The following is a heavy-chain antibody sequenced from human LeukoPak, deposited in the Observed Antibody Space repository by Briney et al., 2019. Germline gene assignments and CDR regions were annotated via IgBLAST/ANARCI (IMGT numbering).Heavy chain of an antibody. Sequence: EASVKVSCKASGYTFTSYGISWVRQAPGQGLEWMGWISAYNGNTNYAQKLQGRVTMTTDTSTSTAYMELRSLRSDDTAVYYCAREAHARGYAGGYYFDYWGQGTLVTVSS. V-gene: IGHV1-18*01. CDR2: ISAYNGNT. D-gene: IGHD5-12*01. J-gene: IGHJ4*02. CDR1: GYTFTSYG. CDR3: AREAHARGYAGGYYFDY.